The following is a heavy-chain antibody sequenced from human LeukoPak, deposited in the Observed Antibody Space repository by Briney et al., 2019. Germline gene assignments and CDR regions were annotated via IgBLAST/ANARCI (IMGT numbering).Heavy chain of an antibody. CDR1: GYTFTGYY. J-gene: IGHJ4*02. CDR2: INPNSGDT. Sequence: ASVKVSCKASGYTFTGYYMHWVRQAPGQGLEWMGWINPNSGDTTYAQKFQGRVTMTGDTSTTTAYMELSRLTSDDTAMYYCAREEGFCRTTSCSAPFDYWGQGTLVTVSS. CDR3: AREEGFCRTTSCSAPFDY. D-gene: IGHD2-2*01. V-gene: IGHV1-2*02.